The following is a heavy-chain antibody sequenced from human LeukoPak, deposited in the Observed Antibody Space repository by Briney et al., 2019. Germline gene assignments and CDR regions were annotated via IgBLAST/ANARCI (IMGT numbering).Heavy chain of an antibody. D-gene: IGHD3-22*01. J-gene: IGHJ5*02. CDR2: IYTSGST. Sequence: SQTLSLTCTVSGGSISSGSYYWSWIRQPAGKGLEWIGRIYTSGSTNYNPSLKSRVTISVDTSKNQFSLKLSSVTAADTAVYYCARDPLVVDYDSSGGPWGQGTLVTVSS. CDR1: GGSISSGSYY. V-gene: IGHV4-61*02. CDR3: ARDPLVVDYDSSGGP.